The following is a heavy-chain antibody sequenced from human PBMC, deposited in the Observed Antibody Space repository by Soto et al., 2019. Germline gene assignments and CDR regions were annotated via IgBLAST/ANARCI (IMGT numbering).Heavy chain of an antibody. Sequence: QVTVTESGPVLVKPTETLTLTCTVSGFSLSNAGLGVSWIRQPPGKALEWLAHIFSNDEKSYSTSLKSRLTISKDTSKSQVVLTMTNMDPVDTATYYCASTYSTSWYWFDPLGQGTLVTVSS. V-gene: IGHV2-26*04. CDR1: GFSLSNAGLG. D-gene: IGHD6-13*01. CDR3: ASTYSTSWYWFDP. J-gene: IGHJ5*02. CDR2: IFSNDEK.